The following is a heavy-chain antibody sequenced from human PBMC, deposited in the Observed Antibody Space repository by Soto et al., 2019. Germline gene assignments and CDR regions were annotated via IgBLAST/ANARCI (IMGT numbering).Heavy chain of an antibody. V-gene: IGHV1-18*01. J-gene: IGHJ6*02. CDR1: GYTFTSYG. Sequence: ASVKVSCKASGYTFTSYGISWVRQAPGQGLEWMGWISAYNGNTNYAQKLQGRVTMTTDTSTSTAYMELRSLRSDDTAVYYCAREKDIVVVVAADYGMDVWGQGTTVTVSS. D-gene: IGHD2-15*01. CDR3: AREKDIVVVVAADYGMDV. CDR2: ISAYNGNT.